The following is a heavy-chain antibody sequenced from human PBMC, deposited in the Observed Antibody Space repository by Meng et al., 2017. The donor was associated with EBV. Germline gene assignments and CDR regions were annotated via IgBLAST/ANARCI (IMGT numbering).Heavy chain of an antibody. CDR3: AKHRLGPLDY. Sequence: EGQLVESGGGLIQPGGSRGLSCAASGFTVSSNYMSWVRQAPGKGLEWVSVIYSGGSTYYADSVKGRFTISRDNSKNTLYLQMNSLRAEDTAVYYCAKHRLGPLDYWGQGTLVTVSS. CDR2: IYSGGST. V-gene: IGHV3-53*01. D-gene: IGHD5-12*01. J-gene: IGHJ4*02. CDR1: GFTVSSNY.